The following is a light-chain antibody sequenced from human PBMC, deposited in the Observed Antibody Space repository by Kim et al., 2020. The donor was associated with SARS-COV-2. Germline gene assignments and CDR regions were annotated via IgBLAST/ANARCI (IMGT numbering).Light chain of an antibody. V-gene: IGKV1-27*01. Sequence: DIQMTQSPSSLSASVGDRVSITCRASRGISNSVAWYQQKPGKVPKLLIYAASTLQSGVPSRFSGSGSGTDFTLTISSLQPEDVATYYCQKYNDAPWTFGQGTKVDIK. CDR3: QKYNDAPWT. J-gene: IGKJ1*01. CDR2: AAS. CDR1: RGISNS.